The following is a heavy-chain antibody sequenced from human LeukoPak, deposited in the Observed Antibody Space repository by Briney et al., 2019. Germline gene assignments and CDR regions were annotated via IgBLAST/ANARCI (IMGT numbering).Heavy chain of an antibody. V-gene: IGHV3-48*04. CDR3: ARGLKYQLLADY. CDR2: ISSSGSTI. Sequence: GRSLRLSCAASGFTFSSYAMHWIRQAPGKGPEWVSYISSSGSTIYYADSVKGRFTISRDNAKNSLYLQMNSLRAEDTAVYYCARGLKYQLLADYWGQGTLVTVSS. J-gene: IGHJ4*02. D-gene: IGHD2-2*01. CDR1: GFTFSSYA.